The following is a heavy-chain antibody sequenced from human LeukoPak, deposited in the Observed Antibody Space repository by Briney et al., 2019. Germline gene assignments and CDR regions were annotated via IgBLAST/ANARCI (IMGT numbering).Heavy chain of an antibody. CDR2: IYYSGST. CDR1: GGSISSSSYY. V-gene: IGHV4-39*02. Sequence: PSETPSLTCTVSGGSISSSSYYWGWIRQPPGKGLEWIGSIYYSGSTHYNPSLKSRVTISVDTSKNQFSLKLSSVTAADTAVYYCAREGSHDYDILTGYYFYWGQGTLVTVSS. CDR3: AREGSHDYDILTGYYFY. D-gene: IGHD3-9*01. J-gene: IGHJ4*02.